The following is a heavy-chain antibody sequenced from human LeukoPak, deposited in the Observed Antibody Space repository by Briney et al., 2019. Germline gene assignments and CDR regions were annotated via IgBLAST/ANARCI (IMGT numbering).Heavy chain of an antibody. CDR3: VRESFTGCGGYGY. CDR2: ISADGNSM. V-gene: IGHV3-74*01. J-gene: IGHJ4*02. D-gene: IGHD1-26*01. CDR1: GFTFSNYY. Sequence: GGSLRLSCVASGFTFSNYYMHWVRQAPGKGLVWVSRISADGNSMFYADSVKGRFTVSRDNVKNTLYLQTSSLSAEDAAVYYCVRESFTGCGGYGYWGQGTLVTVSS.